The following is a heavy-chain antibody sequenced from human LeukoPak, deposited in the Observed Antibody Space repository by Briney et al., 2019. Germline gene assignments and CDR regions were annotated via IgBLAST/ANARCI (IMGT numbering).Heavy chain of an antibody. CDR1: GYTFTAYY. Sequence: ASVKVPCKASGYTFTAYYIHWVRQAPGQGLEWMGWINPSSGGTNYAQKFQGRVTMTRDTSINTAYMELSRLRSDDTAVYYCARENVEMSTIFAYWGQGTLVTVSS. CDR2: INPSSGGT. CDR3: ARENVEMSTIFAY. J-gene: IGHJ4*02. V-gene: IGHV1-2*02. D-gene: IGHD3-3*01.